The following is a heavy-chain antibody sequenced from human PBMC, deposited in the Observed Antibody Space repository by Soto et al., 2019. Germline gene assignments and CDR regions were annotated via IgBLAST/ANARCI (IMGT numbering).Heavy chain of an antibody. J-gene: IGHJ6*02. D-gene: IGHD4-17*01. CDR3: ASSRTPVTTVYYYGMDV. Sequence: ALVKVSCKASGCAFSSYAMSWVLQGPGQGLEWRGGIIPIFGTANYAQKCQARFTITADKPTSTAYMELSSLRSEDTAVYYCASSRTPVTTVYYYGMDVWGQGTTVTVSS. CDR1: GCAFSSYA. V-gene: IGHV1-69*06. CDR2: IIPIFGTA.